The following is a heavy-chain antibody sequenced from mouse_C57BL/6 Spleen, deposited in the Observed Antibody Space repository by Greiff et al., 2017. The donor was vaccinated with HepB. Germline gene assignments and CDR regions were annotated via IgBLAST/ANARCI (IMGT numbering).Heavy chain of an antibody. Sequence: EVQLVESGGGLVQPKGSLKLSCAASGFTFNTYAMHWVRQARGKGLEWVARIRSKSSNYATYYADSVKDRFTISRDDSQIMLYLQMNNLKTEDTATYYCNYGSGGFAYWGQGTLVTVSA. CDR2: IRSKSSNYAT. D-gene: IGHD1-1*01. V-gene: IGHV10-3*01. J-gene: IGHJ3*01. CDR3: NYGSGGFAY. CDR1: GFTFNTYA.